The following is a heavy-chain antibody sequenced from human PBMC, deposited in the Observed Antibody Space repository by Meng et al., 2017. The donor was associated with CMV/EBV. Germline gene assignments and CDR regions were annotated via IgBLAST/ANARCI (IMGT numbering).Heavy chain of an antibody. CDR2: ISSSSSYI. D-gene: IGHD5-24*01. Sequence: GGSLRLSCAASGFTFSSYSMNWVRQAPGKGLEWVSSISSSSSYIYYADSVEGRFTISRDNAKNSLYLQMNSLRAEDTAVYYCARDGHRWGGYNSRADYWGQGTLVTVSS. V-gene: IGHV3-21*01. CDR3: ARDGHRWGGYNSRADY. J-gene: IGHJ4*02. CDR1: GFTFSSYS.